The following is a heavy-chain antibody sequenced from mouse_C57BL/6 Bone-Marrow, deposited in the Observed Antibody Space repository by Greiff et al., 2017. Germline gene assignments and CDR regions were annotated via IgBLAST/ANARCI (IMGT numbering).Heavy chain of an antibody. V-gene: IGHV1-49*01. CDR2: FTMYSDAT. CDR1: YFAFMASA. J-gene: IGHJ2*01. CDR3: ARTHITTVVAKGY. Sequence: LKESGAGLVRPGSSVKLSCKDSYFAFMASAMHWVQQRPGHGLEWIGSFTMYSDATEYSENFKGKATLTANTSSSTAYMELSSLTSEDSAVYYCARTHITTVVAKGYWGQGTTLTVSS. D-gene: IGHD1-1*01.